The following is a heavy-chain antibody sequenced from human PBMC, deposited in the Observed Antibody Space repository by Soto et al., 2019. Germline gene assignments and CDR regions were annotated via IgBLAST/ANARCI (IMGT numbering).Heavy chain of an antibody. CDR3: ARGRPFDY. V-gene: IGHV1-2*02. CDR2: INPNTGDT. J-gene: IGHJ4*02. CDR1: GYRFIAYY. Sequence: VKFSCNASGYRFIAYYMYWVRQAPGQGLEWMGWINPNTGDTNYAQKFQGSVTVTRDTSISTAYMELSSLTSDDTAVYYCARGRPFDYWGQGILVTIS.